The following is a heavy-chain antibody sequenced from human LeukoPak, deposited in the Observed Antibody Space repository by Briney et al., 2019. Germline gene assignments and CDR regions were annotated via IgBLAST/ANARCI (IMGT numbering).Heavy chain of an antibody. CDR2: IYYTGST. Sequence: SETLSLTCTVSGGSISSYYWSWIRQPPGKGLEWIGYIYYTGSTNYNPSLKSRVTISVDTPKNQFSLKLSSVTAADTAVYYCASGSGIPTYYYYYYMDVWGKGTTVTVSS. CDR1: GGSISSYY. V-gene: IGHV4-59*01. CDR3: ASGSGIPTYYYYYYMDV. D-gene: IGHD1-26*01. J-gene: IGHJ6*03.